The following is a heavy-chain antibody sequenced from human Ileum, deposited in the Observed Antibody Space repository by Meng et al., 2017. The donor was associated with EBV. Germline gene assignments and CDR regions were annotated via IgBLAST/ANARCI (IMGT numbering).Heavy chain of an antibody. CDR3: IRDFREADY. CDR1: RFTFSTFA. CDR2: LSSSGAAA. V-gene: IGHV3-23*01. D-gene: IGHD3-10*01. J-gene: IGHJ4*02. Sequence: EGQLLGCGGGFVQPWGSLRLSCVASRFTFSTFAMSWVRQAPGKGLEWVSVLSSSGAAAYYADSVKGRFTISRDNSKNRLYLQMNSLRPEDTAVYYCIRDFREADYWGQGTLVTVSS.